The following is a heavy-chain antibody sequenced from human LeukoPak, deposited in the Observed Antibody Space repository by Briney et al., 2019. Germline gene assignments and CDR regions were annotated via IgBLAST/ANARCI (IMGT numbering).Heavy chain of an antibody. V-gene: IGHV3-7*01. CDR1: GFTFSSYA. CDR3: ARRDYYYYMDV. Sequence: GGSLRLSCAASGFTFSSYAMSWVRQAPGKGLERVANIKQDGSEKYYVDSVKGRFTISRDNAKNSLYLQMNSLRAEDTAVYYCARRDYYYYMDVWGKGTTVTVSS. CDR2: IKQDGSEK. J-gene: IGHJ6*03.